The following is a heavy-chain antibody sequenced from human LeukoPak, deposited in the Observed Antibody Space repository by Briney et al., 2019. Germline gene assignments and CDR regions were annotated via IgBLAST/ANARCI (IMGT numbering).Heavy chain of an antibody. CDR3: ARNIYSSSSWRFDY. V-gene: IGHV3-23*01. CDR2: FSGSGAST. Sequence: GGSLRLSCAASGFTFSSYAMSWVRRAPGKGREWVSAFSGSGASTYYADSVKGRFTISRDISKNALYLQMNSLRAEDTAVFYCARNIYSSSSWRFDYWGQGTLVTVSS. CDR1: GFTFSSYA. J-gene: IGHJ4*02. D-gene: IGHD6-6*01.